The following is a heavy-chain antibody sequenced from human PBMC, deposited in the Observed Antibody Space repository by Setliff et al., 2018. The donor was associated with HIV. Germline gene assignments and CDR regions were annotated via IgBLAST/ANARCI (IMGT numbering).Heavy chain of an antibody. J-gene: IGHJ4*02. D-gene: IGHD3-10*01. CDR1: GGSISSSSYY. V-gene: IGHV4-39*07. Sequence: SETLSLTCTVSGGSISSSSYYWGWIRQPPGKGLEWIGSIYYSGSTYYNPSPKSRVTISVDTSKNQFSLKLSSVTAADTAVYYCARGSPMVRGVITPFDYWGQGMLVTVSS. CDR2: IYYSGST. CDR3: ARGSPMVRGVITPFDY.